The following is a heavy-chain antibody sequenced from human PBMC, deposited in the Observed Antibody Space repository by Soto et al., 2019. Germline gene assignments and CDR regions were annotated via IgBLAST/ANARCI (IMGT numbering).Heavy chain of an antibody. J-gene: IGHJ6*02. CDR1: GYSFTSYW. CDR3: ARLGATTVGYYYYGMDV. D-gene: IGHD1-26*01. Sequence: GESLKISCKGSGYSFTSYWIGWVRQMPGKGLEWMGIIYPGDSDTRYSPSFQGQVTISADKSISTAYLQWSSLKASDTAMYYCARLGATTVGYYYYGMDVWGQGTTVTVSS. CDR2: IYPGDSDT. V-gene: IGHV5-51*01.